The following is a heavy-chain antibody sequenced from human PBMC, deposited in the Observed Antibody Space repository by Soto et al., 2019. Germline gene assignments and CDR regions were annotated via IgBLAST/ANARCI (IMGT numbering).Heavy chain of an antibody. J-gene: IGHJ4*02. V-gene: IGHV3-23*01. Sequence: EVQLLESGGALVQPGGSLRLSCAASGFTFSNYAMTWVRQTPGKGLEWVSTISGSGGDTSYADSVKGRFTISRDNSQNTLYLLMNSLRAEDTALYYCAKLPSLLAVAGRSLDHWGQGTLVTVSS. CDR2: ISGSGGDT. CDR3: AKLPSLLAVAGRSLDH. CDR1: GFTFSNYA. D-gene: IGHD6-19*01.